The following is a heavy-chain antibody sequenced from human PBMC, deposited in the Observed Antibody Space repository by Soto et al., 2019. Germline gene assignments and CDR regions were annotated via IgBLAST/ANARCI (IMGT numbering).Heavy chain of an antibody. CDR2: ISTSGSS. CDR3: ARDPGTSMIENYYNGMDV. J-gene: IGHJ6*02. Sequence: SETLSLTCTVSGDSIRNYFWSCILQPAGKGLEWIGRISTSGSSNYNPSLKSRLTMSVDTSKNQVSLNLRSVTAADTAVYYCARDPGTSMIENYYNGMDVWGRGTTVTVSS. D-gene: IGHD3-16*01. CDR1: GDSIRNYF. V-gene: IGHV4-4*07.